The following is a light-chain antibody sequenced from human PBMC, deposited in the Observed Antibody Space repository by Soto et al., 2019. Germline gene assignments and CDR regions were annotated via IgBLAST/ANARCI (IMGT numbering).Light chain of an antibody. Sequence: DIQMTQSPSTLSASVGDRVIITCRASQSISIWLAWYHQKAGKAPKLLIFKTSSLETGVPSRFSGSGSGTEFTLTISSLQPEDFATYYCLQYDSLSYTFGQGTKLEIK. J-gene: IGKJ2*01. V-gene: IGKV1-5*03. CDR3: LQYDSLSYT. CDR1: QSISIW. CDR2: KTS.